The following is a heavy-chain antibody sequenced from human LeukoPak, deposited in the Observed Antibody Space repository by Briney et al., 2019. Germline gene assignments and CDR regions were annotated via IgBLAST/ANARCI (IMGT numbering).Heavy chain of an antibody. CDR1: GFRFSYHD. V-gene: IGHV3-64*02. CDR3: AREMGGTKTRRFDI. J-gene: IGHJ3*02. Sequence: GGSLRLSCAASGFRFSYHDMHWVRQAPGKGLEFVSSIGAAGAHTFYADSVKGRFTISRDNFKSTMYLQMDSLRPEDSSVYYCAREMGGTKTRRFDIWRQRTVVSVS. CDR2: IGAAGAHT. D-gene: IGHD1-1*01.